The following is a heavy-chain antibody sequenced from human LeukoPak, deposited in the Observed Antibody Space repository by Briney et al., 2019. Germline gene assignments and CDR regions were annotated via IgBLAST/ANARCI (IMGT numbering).Heavy chain of an antibody. CDR3: ARDPRSYGGNSPSWDY. CDR2: ISSSSSYI. Sequence: GGSLRLSCAASGFTFSSYSMNWVRQAPGKGLEWVSSISSSSSYIYYADSVKGRFTISRDNAKNSLYLQMNSLRAEDTAVYYCARDPRSYGGNSPSWDYWGQGTLVTVSS. D-gene: IGHD4-23*01. J-gene: IGHJ4*02. CDR1: GFTFSSYS. V-gene: IGHV3-21*01.